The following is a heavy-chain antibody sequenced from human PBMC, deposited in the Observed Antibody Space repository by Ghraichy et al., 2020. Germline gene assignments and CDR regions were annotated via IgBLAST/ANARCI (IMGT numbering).Heavy chain of an antibody. CDR1: GGSVSSGSYY. V-gene: IGHV4-61*01. J-gene: IGHJ6*03. CDR3: ARERNYDYIWGNNHNGGVPVPYYYYYYMDV. Sequence: SETLSLTCTVSGGSVSSGSYYWSWIRQPPGKGLEWIGYIYYSGSTNYNPSLKSRVTISVDTSKNQFSLKLSSVTAADTAVYYCARERNYDYIWGNNHNGGVPVPYYYYYYMDVWGKGTTVTVSS. CDR2: IYYSGST. D-gene: IGHD3-16*01.